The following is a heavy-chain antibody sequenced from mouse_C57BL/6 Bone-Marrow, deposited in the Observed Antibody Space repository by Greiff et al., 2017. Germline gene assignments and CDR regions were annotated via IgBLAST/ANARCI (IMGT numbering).Heavy chain of an antibody. CDR3: ARYTVGYYPFAY. CDR1: GYSITSDY. J-gene: IGHJ3*01. D-gene: IGHD2-3*01. CDR2: ISSSGST. Sequence: EVQLVESGPGLVKPSPSLSLTCSVTGYSITSDYWNWIRKFPGNKLEYMGYISSSGSTNNNPSLKSRISITRDTSENHYSLQLNSVTTEDTATYYGARYTVGYYPFAYWGQGTLLTVSA. V-gene: IGHV3-8*01.